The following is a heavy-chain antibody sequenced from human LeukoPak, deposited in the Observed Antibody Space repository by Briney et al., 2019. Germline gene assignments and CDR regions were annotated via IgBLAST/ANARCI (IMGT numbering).Heavy chain of an antibody. V-gene: IGHV3-15*01. CDR3: ARDSPVRYGDFCFDY. D-gene: IGHD4-17*01. Sequence: KPGGSLRLSCAASGLSFNNAWMSWVRQAPGKGLEWVGRMTSKTEGGTTDYAAPVKGRFTISRDNAKNSLYLQMSSLRAEDTAVYYCARDSPVRYGDFCFDYWGQGTLVTVSS. J-gene: IGHJ4*02. CDR1: GLSFNNAW. CDR2: MTSKTEGGTT.